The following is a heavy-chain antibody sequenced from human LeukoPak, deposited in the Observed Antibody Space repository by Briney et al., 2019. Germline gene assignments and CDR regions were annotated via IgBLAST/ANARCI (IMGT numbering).Heavy chain of an antibody. Sequence: ASVKVSCKASGYTFTSYDINWVRQATGQGLEWMGWMNPNSGNTGYAQKFQGRVTITRNTSISTAYMELSSLRAEDTAVYHCARCSRGYQLSPFDYWGQGTLVTVSS. CDR1: GYTFTSYD. V-gene: IGHV1-8*03. D-gene: IGHD2-2*01. CDR2: MNPNSGNT. J-gene: IGHJ4*02. CDR3: ARCSRGYQLSPFDY.